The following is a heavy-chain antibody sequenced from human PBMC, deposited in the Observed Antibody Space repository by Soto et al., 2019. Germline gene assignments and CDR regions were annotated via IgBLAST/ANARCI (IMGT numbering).Heavy chain of an antibody. D-gene: IGHD1-1*01. V-gene: IGHV1-18*04. CDR1: GYTFTSYG. J-gene: IGHJ4*02. CDR2: ISAYNGNT. CDR3: ARDNGDGYNWAY. Sequence: ASVKVSCKASGYTFTSYGISWVRPAPGQGLEWMGWISAYNGNTNYAQKLQGRVTMTTDTSTSTDYMELRSLRSDDTAVYYCARDNGDGYNWAYWGQGTLVTVSS.